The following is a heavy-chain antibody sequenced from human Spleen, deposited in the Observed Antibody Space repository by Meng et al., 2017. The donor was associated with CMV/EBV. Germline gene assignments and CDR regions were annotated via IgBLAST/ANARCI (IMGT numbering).Heavy chain of an antibody. V-gene: IGHV4-39*07. D-gene: IGHD7-27*01. J-gene: IGHJ4*02. CDR1: GGSISSSSYY. CDR2: IYYSGST. Sequence: GSLRLSCTVSGGSISSSSYYWGWIRQPPGKGLEWIGSIYYSGSTYYNPSLKSRVTISVDTSKNQFSLKLSSVTAADTAVYYCARDVRGRTGDSWGQGTLVTVSS. CDR3: ARDVRGRTGDS.